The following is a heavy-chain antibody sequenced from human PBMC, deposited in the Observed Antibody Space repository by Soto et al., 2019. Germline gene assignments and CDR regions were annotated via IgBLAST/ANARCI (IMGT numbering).Heavy chain of an antibody. Sequence: EVQLVESGGGLVQPGRSLRLSCAASGFTFDDYAMHWVRQPPGKGLEWVSGISWNSGNIGYADSVKGRFTISRANARNSLYLQMNSLRAEDTALYYCAKSYTTVVTTYYFDYWGQGTLVTVSS. D-gene: IGHD4-17*01. CDR2: ISWNSGNI. CDR1: GFTFDDYA. J-gene: IGHJ4*02. CDR3: AKSYTTVVTTYYFDY. V-gene: IGHV3-9*01.